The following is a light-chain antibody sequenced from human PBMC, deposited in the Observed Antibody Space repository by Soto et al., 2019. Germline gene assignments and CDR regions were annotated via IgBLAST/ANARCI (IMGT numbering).Light chain of an antibody. CDR3: QVYGSSSKT. CDR1: QSVSSN. J-gene: IGKJ1*01. V-gene: IGKV3-20*01. CDR2: GAS. Sequence: EIVMTLSPGTMSVAARARXTXSCRASQSVSSNLAWYQQKPGQANRLIIYGASKGATGITDRLSGSGSGTDFTLTISRLEPEDFAVYVCQVYGSSSKTFSQGTKLDVK.